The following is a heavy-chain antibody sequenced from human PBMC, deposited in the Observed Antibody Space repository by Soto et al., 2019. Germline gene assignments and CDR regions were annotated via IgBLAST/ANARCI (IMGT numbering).Heavy chain of an antibody. Sequence: PGGSLRLSCAASGFTFSSYSMNWVRQAPGKGLEWVSSISSSSSYIYYADSVKGRFTISRDNAKNSLYLQMNGLRAEDTAVYYCARVSVGMIVVSDYWGQGTLVTVSS. J-gene: IGHJ4*02. CDR3: ARVSVGMIVVSDY. V-gene: IGHV3-21*01. D-gene: IGHD3-22*01. CDR2: ISSSSSYI. CDR1: GFTFSSYS.